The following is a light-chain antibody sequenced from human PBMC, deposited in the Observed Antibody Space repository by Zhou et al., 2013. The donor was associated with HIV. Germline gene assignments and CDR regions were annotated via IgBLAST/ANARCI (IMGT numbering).Light chain of an antibody. CDR2: GAS. CDR3: QQYGASPWT. Sequence: EIVLTQSPGTLSLSPGERATLSCRASHTVTSNYLAWYQHKPGQGPKVLIFGASTRANGIPGRFSGSGSGTDFTLTISTLDPDDFAVYYCQQYGASPWTFGQGTKVE. V-gene: IGKV3-20*01. J-gene: IGKJ1*01. CDR1: HTVTSNY.